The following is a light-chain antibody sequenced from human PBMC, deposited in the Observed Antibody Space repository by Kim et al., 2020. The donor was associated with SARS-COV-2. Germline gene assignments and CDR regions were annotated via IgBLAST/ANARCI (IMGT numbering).Light chain of an antibody. J-gene: IGLJ1*01. Sequence: QSALTQPASVSGSPGQSFTISCTGTNSDVGGYNYVSWYQQDPGKAPKLMIYDVSERPSGVSDRFSGSKSGNTASLTISGLQPEDDSDYYCSSYATTGTVFGTGTKVTVL. CDR1: NSDVGGYNY. V-gene: IGLV2-14*03. CDR2: DVS. CDR3: SSYATTGTV.